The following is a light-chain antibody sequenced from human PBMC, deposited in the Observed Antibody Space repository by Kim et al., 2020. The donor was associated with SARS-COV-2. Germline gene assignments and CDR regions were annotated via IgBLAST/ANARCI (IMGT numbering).Light chain of an antibody. Sequence: GQGATTSCSGTISNFGNNYVSWYQQFPATAPKPLIYDNNNRPSAIPDRFSGSTSGTSATLGITGLHTGAEADYHCGTWDTSLTAGVFGGGTQLTVL. CDR3: GTWDTSLTAGV. J-gene: IGLJ2*01. CDR2: DNN. CDR1: ISNFGNNY. V-gene: IGLV1-51*01.